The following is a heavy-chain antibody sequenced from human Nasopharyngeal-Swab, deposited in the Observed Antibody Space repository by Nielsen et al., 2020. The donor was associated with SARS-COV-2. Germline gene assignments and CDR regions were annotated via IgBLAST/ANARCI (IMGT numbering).Heavy chain of an antibody. D-gene: IGHD6-13*01. CDR1: GDSIRKDKYY. V-gene: IGHV4-39*01. CDR3: ARTFYSWYVDV. CDR2: VYYSGTA. J-gene: IGHJ5*02. Sequence: GSLRLSCSVFGDSIRKDKYYWGWVRQAPGRGLAWIGTVYYSGTAYHNPSLKSRVAISVAAPKCKLPRSLSSVTATDTAVYYCARTFYSWYVDVWGPGTQVTVSS.